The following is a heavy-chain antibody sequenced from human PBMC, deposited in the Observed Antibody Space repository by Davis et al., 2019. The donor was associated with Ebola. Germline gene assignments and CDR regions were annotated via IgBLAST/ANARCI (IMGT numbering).Heavy chain of an antibody. D-gene: IGHD2-2*02. CDR2: IYYSGST. J-gene: IGHJ6*02. CDR3: ARARVVVVPAAIYYYYGMDV. Sequence: MPSETLSLTCTVSGGSISSSSYYWGWIRQPPGKGLEWIGSIYYSGSTYYNPSLKSRVTISVDTSKNQFSLKLSAVTAADTAVYYCARARVVVVPAAIYYYYGMDVWGQGTTVTVSS. V-gene: IGHV4-39*01. CDR1: GGSISSSSYY.